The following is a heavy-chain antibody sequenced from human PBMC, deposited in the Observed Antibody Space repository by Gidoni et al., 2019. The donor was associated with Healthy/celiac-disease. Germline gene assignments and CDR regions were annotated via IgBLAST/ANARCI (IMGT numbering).Heavy chain of an antibody. J-gene: IGHJ4*02. D-gene: IGHD1-26*01. V-gene: IGHV4-34*01. CDR2: INHSGNT. CDR3: ARQPVGATTYYFDY. CDR1: GGSFSGYY. Sequence: QVQLQQWGAGLLKPSETLSLTCAVYGGSFSGYYWNWLRQPPGKGLEWIGEINHSGNTNYNPSLKSRVTISVDTSKNQFSLKLSSVTAADTAVYYCARQPVGATTYYFDYWGQGTLVTVSS.